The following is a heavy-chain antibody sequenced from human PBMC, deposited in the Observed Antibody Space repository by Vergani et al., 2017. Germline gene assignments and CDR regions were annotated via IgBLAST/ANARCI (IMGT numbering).Heavy chain of an antibody. V-gene: IGHV4-34*01. D-gene: IGHD6-13*01. Sequence: QVQLQQWGAGLLKPSETLSLTCAVYGGSFSGYYWSWIRQPPGKGLEWIGEINHSGSTNYNPSLKSRVTISVDTSKNQFSLKLSSVTAADTAVYYCARGRGSTGCMDVWGKGTTVTVPS. CDR3: ARGRGSTGCMDV. CDR2: INHSGST. CDR1: GGSFSGYY. J-gene: IGHJ6*03.